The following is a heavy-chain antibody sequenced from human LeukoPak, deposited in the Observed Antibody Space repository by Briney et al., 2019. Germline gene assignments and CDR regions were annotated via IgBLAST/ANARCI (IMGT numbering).Heavy chain of an antibody. CDR2: IYYSGST. V-gene: IGHV4-61*08. J-gene: IGHJ4*02. Sequence: PSETLSLTCTVSGGSVSSGGFYWTWIRQPPGKGLEWIGYIYYSGSTNYIPSLRSRLTISVDTSKNQFSLKLSSVTAADTAEYYCAREDITGTASYFDYWGQGTLVTVSS. CDR1: GGSVSSGGFY. D-gene: IGHD1-7*01. CDR3: AREDITGTASYFDY.